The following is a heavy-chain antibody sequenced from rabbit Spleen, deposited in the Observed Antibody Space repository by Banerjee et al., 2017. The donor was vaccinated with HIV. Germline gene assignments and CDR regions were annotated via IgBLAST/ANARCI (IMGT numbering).Heavy chain of an antibody. J-gene: IGHJ4*01. D-gene: IGHD8-1*01. CDR1: GFDFGSNA. V-gene: IGHV1S47*01. CDR2: IVNGDGST. Sequence: QEQLVESGGGLVQPGGSLKLSCTVSGFDFGSNAMCWVRQAPGKGPEWIACIVNGDGSTYYASWVNGRFSISRSTSLNTVTLQMTRLTVADTATYVCARSFRSYNWAVTLWGQGTLVTVS. CDR3: ARSFRSYNWAVTL.